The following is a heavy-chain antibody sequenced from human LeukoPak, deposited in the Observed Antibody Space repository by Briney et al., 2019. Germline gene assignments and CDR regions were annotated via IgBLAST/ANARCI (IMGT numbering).Heavy chain of an antibody. Sequence: ASVKVSCKASGYTFTSYGISWVRQAPGQGLEWTGWISAYNGNTNYAQKLQGRVTMTTDTSTSTAYMELRSLRSDDTAVYYCARVRDDYGDYEGYFDYWGQGTLVTVSS. CDR2: ISAYNGNT. V-gene: IGHV1-18*01. J-gene: IGHJ4*02. CDR1: GYTFTSYG. D-gene: IGHD4-17*01. CDR3: ARVRDDYGDYEGYFDY.